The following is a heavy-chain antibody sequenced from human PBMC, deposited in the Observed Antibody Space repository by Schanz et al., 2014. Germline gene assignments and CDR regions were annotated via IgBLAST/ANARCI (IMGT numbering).Heavy chain of an antibody. CDR2: IGVDGTTT. CDR1: GFGFSSYG. J-gene: IGHJ3*02. D-gene: IGHD2-21*01. V-gene: IGHV3-23*01. CDR3: ARDGYSVVVISPTESFDI. Sequence: EVQLLESGGGLVQPGGSLRLSCAASGFGFSSYGMNWLRQAPGKGLEWVSVIGVDGTTTYYADSVKGRFTISRDNSKNTLYLQMNSLRAEDTAVYYCARDGYSVVVISPTESFDIWGQGTMVTVSP.